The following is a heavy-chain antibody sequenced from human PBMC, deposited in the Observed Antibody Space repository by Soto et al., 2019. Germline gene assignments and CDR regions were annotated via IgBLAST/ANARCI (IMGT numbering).Heavy chain of an antibody. Sequence: ASETLSLTCTVSGGSVSSGSYYWSWIRQPPGKGLEWIGYIYYSGSTNYNPSLKSRVTISVDTSKNQFSLKLSSVTAADTAVYYCAREGAAPSDWFDPWGQGTLVTVSS. D-gene: IGHD2-15*01. CDR3: AREGAAPSDWFDP. CDR1: GGSVSSGSYY. V-gene: IGHV4-61*01. J-gene: IGHJ5*02. CDR2: IYYSGST.